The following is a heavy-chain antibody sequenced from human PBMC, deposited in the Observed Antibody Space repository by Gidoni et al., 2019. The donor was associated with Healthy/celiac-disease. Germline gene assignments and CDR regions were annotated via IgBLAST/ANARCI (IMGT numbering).Heavy chain of an antibody. Sequence: QVQLVESGGGVVQPGRSLRLSCAASGFTFSSYAMHWVRQAPGKGLEWVAVISYDGSNKYYADSVKGRFTISRDNSKNTLYLKMNSMRAEDTAVYYCARGDGCSGGSCLDYWGQGTLVTVSS. J-gene: IGHJ4*02. CDR3: ARGDGCSGGSCLDY. CDR1: GFTFSSYA. V-gene: IGHV3-30-3*01. CDR2: ISYDGSNK. D-gene: IGHD2-15*01.